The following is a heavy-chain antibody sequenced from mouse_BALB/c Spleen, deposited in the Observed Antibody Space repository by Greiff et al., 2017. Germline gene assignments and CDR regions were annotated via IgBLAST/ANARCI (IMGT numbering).Heavy chain of an antibody. Sequence: EVKLQESGGGLVQPGGSLRLSCATSGFTFTDYYMSWVRQPPGKALEWLGFIRNKANGYTTEYSASVKGRFTISRDNSQSILYLQMNTLRAEDSATYYCARDGYYSYWGQGTLVTVSA. D-gene: IGHD2-3*01. CDR2: IRNKANGYTT. CDR3: ARDGYYSY. V-gene: IGHV7-3*02. J-gene: IGHJ3*01. CDR1: GFTFTDYY.